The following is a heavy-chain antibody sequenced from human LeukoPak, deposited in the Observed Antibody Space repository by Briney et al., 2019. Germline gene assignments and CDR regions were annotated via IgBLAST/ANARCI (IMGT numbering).Heavy chain of an antibody. D-gene: IGHD5-18*01. CDR1: GGSISSGGYY. V-gene: IGHV4-61*08. CDR3: ATHTAMVNWYFDL. J-gene: IGHJ2*01. Sequence: SETLSLTCTVSGGSISSGGYYWSWIRQPPGKGLEWIGYIYYSGSTNYNPSLKSRVTISVDTSKNQFSLKLSSVTAADTAVYYCATHTAMVNWYFDLWGRGTLVTVSS. CDR2: IYYSGST.